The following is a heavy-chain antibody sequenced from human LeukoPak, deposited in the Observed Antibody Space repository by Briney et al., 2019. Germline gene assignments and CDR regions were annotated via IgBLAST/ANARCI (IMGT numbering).Heavy chain of an antibody. D-gene: IGHD3-9*01. V-gene: IGHV3-21*01. CDR1: GFTLSGYG. CDR2: INPSSNYI. J-gene: IGHJ4*02. CDR3: ARDHYNILTGYFSY. Sequence: GGSLRLSCAASGFTLSGYGMHWVRQAPGKGLEWVSSINPSSNYIYYTDSVKGRFTVSRDNAKNSLFLQMNSLRAEDTAVYYCARDHYNILTGYFSYWGQGTLVAVSS.